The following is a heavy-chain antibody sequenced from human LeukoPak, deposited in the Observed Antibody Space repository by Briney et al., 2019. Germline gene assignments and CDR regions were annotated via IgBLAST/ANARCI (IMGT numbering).Heavy chain of an antibody. V-gene: IGHV3-74*03. Sequence: GGSLRLSCAASGFTFSSYWMHWVRQAPGKGLVWVSRINTDGSSTTYADSVKGRFTISRDNAKNTLYLQMNSLRVEDTAVYYCARISYHSSGYFDYWGQGTLVTVSS. D-gene: IGHD3-22*01. J-gene: IGHJ4*02. CDR2: INTDGSST. CDR3: ARISYHSSGYFDY. CDR1: GFTFSSYW.